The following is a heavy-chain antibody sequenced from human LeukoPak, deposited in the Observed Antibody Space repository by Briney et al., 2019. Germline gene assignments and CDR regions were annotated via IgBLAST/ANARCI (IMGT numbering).Heavy chain of an antibody. CDR2: IHYSGST. V-gene: IGHV4-59*01. D-gene: IGHD1-1*01. J-gene: IGHJ5*02. Sequence: PSETLSLTCTVSGGSISSYYWSWIRQPPGKGLEWIGHIHYSGSTNHNPSLKSRVTISVDTSKNQFSLKLSSVTAADTAVYYCARHGTSGTNLNWFDPWGQGTLVTVSS. CDR1: GGSISSYY. CDR3: ARHGTSGTNLNWFDP.